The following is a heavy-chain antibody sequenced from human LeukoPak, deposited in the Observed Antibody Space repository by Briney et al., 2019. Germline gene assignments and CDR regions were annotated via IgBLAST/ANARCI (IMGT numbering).Heavy chain of an antibody. CDR3: AKGAPGDYYYYGMDV. V-gene: IGHV3-9*01. CDR2: ISWNSGSI. Sequence: GGSLRLSCAASGFTFDDYAMHWVRQAPGKGLEWVSGISWNSGSIGYADSVKGRFTISRDNAKNSLYLQMNSLRAEDTALYYCAKGAPGDYYYYGMDVWGQGTTVTVSS. CDR1: GFTFDDYA. J-gene: IGHJ6*02. D-gene: IGHD3-10*01.